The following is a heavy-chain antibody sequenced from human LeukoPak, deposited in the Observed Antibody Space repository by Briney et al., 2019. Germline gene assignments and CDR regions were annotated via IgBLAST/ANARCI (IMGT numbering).Heavy chain of an antibody. CDR2: IYSTGTT. V-gene: IGHV3-53*01. J-gene: IGHJ5*02. Sequence: PGGSLRLSCAASGFTVSSNYMSWVRQAPGKGLEWVSVIYSTGTTYYADSVKGRFTISRDNSKNTLYLQMISLRVEDTAVYYCASLIGYCSGGSCYRPWGQGTLVTVSS. D-gene: IGHD2-15*01. CDR3: ASLIGYCSGGSCYRP. CDR1: GFTVSSNY.